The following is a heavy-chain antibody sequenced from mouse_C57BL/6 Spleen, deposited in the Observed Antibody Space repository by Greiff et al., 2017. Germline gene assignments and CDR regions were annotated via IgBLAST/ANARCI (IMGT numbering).Heavy chain of an antibody. CDR2: INYDGSST. D-gene: IGHD2-5*01. Sequence: EVHLVESEGGLVQPGSSMKLSCTASGFTFSDYYMAWVRQVPEKGLEWVANINYDGSSTYYLDSLKSRFIISRDNAKNILYLQMSSLKSEDTATYYCARAYSNSYYFDYWGQGTTLTVSS. CDR3: ARAYSNSYYFDY. J-gene: IGHJ2*01. CDR1: GFTFSDYY. V-gene: IGHV5-16*01.